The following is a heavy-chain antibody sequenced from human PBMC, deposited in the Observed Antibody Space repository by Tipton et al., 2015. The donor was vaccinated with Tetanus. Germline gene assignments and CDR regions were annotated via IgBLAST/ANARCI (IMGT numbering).Heavy chain of an antibody. CDR2: IRQDGSEK. D-gene: IGHD3-9*01. CDR3: ARDGQTIRTGNRGRFDS. Sequence: SLRLSCAASGFDFGSDGMPWVRQAPGKGLEWVPNIRQDGSEKYHVDSVKGRFTISRDNGKNLLYLQMNSLRVEDTAVYYCARDGQTIRTGNRGRFDSGGREPRATVPS. CDR1: GFDFGSDG. J-gene: IGHJ4*02. V-gene: IGHV3-7*03.